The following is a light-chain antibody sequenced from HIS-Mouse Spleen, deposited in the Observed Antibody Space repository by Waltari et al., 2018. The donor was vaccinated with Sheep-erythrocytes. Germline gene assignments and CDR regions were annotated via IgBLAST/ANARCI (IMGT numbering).Light chain of an antibody. Sequence: QSALTQPRSVSGSPGQSVTLSCTGTSSAVGGYNSVPWYQQHPGKAPKLMIYDVSKRPSGVPDRFSGSKSGNTASLTISGLQAEDEADYYCCSYAGSYNHVFATGTKVTVL. CDR2: DVS. CDR1: SSAVGGYNS. CDR3: CSYAGSYNHV. V-gene: IGLV2-11*01. J-gene: IGLJ1*01.